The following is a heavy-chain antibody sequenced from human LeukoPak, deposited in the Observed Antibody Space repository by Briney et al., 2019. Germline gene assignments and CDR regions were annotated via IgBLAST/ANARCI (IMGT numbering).Heavy chain of an antibody. V-gene: IGHV1-69*05. CDR1: GGTFNSYA. CDR3: ARDRVYDYSNPRGFDY. CDR2: IIPIFGTA. Sequence: SVKVSCKASGGTFNSYAISWVRQAPGQGREWMGGIIPIFGTANYAQNLQGRVTITTDTSTSTAYMELGSLRSDDMAVYYCARDRVYDYSNPRGFDYWGQGTLVTVSS. D-gene: IGHD4-11*01. J-gene: IGHJ4*02.